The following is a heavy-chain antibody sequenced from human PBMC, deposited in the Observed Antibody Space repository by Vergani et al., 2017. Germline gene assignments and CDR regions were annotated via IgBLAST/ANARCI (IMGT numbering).Heavy chain of an antibody. Sequence: QGQLVESGGGLVKPGGSLRLSCAASRFDFSDYYMSWIRQAPGKGLEWISYISNSGNTINYADSVKGRFIVSRDNAKKSLYLQMNSLRVEDTAVYYCASGSSGFFTLTSPNWFDTWGQGTLVTVS. CDR1: RFDFSDYY. CDR3: ASGSSGFFTLTSPNWFDT. J-gene: IGHJ5*02. D-gene: IGHD3-3*01. CDR2: ISNSGNTI. V-gene: IGHV3-11*04.